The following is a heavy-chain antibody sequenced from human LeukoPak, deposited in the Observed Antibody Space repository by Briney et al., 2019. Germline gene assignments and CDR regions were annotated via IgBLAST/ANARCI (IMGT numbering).Heavy chain of an antibody. D-gene: IGHD2-15*01. V-gene: IGHV4-34*01. CDR1: GGSFSGYY. J-gene: IGHJ4*02. CDR3: ARAYTPFYCSGGSCSAYYFDY. Sequence: SETLSLTCAVYGGSFSGYYWSWIRQPPGKGLEWIGEINHSGSTNYNPSLESRVTISVDTSKNQFSLKLTSVTAADTAVYYCARAYTPFYCSGGSCSAYYFDYWGQGTLVTVSS. CDR2: INHSGST.